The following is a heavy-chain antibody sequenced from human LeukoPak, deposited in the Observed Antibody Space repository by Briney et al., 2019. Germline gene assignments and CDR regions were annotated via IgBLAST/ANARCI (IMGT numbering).Heavy chain of an antibody. CDR2: KNPITGNT. CDR3: AREGLDS. V-gene: IGHV1-8*03. CDR1: GYTFTSYD. Sequence: GSVKVSCKASGYTFTSYDINWVRQATGQGLEWMGWKNPITGNTGYAQKFQGRVTITTDTSINTAYMELSSLRSDDTAVYYCAREGLDSWGQGTLVTVSS. J-gene: IGHJ4*02.